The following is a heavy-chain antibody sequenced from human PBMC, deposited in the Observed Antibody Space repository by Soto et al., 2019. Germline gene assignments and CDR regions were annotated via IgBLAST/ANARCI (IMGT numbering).Heavy chain of an antibody. CDR1: GYSFTTYW. V-gene: IGHV5-51*01. CDR2: MFPGDSDT. Sequence: GESLKISCNGSGYSFTTYWIGWVRQLPGQGLEWMGVMFPGDSDTRYSPSFQGQVTMSADPSTNTAYLEWSSLKAADSAMYYCARVPDSSLGTMDVWGQGTKVTVYS. CDR3: ARVPDSSLGTMDV. D-gene: IGHD6-19*01. J-gene: IGHJ6*02.